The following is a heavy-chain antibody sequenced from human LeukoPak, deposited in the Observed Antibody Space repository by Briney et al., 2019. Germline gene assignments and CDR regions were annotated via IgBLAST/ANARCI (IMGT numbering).Heavy chain of an antibody. J-gene: IGHJ4*02. Sequence: SETLSLTCTVSGGSISSYYWSWIRQPPGKGLEWIGYIYYSGSTNYNPSLKSRVTISVDTSKNQFSLKLSSVTAADTAVYYCARHRGYCSGGSCYPPWDWGQGTLVTVSS. CDR2: IYYSGST. D-gene: IGHD2-15*01. CDR1: GGSISSYY. CDR3: ARHRGYCSGGSCYPPWD. V-gene: IGHV4-59*08.